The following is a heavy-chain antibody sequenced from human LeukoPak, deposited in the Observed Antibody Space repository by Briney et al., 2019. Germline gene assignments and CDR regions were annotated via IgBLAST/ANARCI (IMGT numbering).Heavy chain of an antibody. D-gene: IGHD6-6*01. CDR2: IYHSGST. CDR3: ARDAISSSGTFDY. J-gene: IGHJ4*02. Sequence: SETLSLACAVSGGSISSSNCWSWVRQPPGKGLEWIGEIYHSGSTNYNPSLKSRVTISVDKSKNQFSLNLSSVTAADTAVYYCARDAISSSGTFDYWGQGTLVTVSS. CDR1: GGSISSSNC. V-gene: IGHV4-4*02.